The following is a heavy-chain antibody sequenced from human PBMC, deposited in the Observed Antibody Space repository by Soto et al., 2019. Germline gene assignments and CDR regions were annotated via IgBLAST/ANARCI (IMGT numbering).Heavy chain of an antibody. CDR1: GFTFSSYT. V-gene: IGHV3-23*01. CDR3: AKEIGPPYYYYGMDV. CDR2: ISGSGGST. Sequence: GGSLRLSCAASGFTFSSYTMSWVRQAPGKGLEWVSAISGSGGSTYYADSVKGRFTISRDNSKNTLYLQMNSLRAEDTAVYYCAKEIGPPYYYYGMDVWGQGTTVTVSS. J-gene: IGHJ6*02.